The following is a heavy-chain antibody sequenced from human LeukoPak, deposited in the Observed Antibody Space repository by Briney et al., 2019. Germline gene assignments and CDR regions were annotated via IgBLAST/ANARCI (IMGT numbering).Heavy chain of an antibody. CDR2: INSDGSST. CDR3: ARVKLATQTAWFDP. V-gene: IGHV3-74*01. Sequence: SGGSLRLSCAASGFTFSSHWMHWVRQAPGKGLVWVSRINSDGSSTSYADSVKGRFNISRDNAKNTLYLQMNSLRAEDTAVYYCARVKLATQTAWFDPWGQGTLVTVSS. D-gene: IGHD6-13*01. J-gene: IGHJ5*02. CDR1: GFTFSSHW.